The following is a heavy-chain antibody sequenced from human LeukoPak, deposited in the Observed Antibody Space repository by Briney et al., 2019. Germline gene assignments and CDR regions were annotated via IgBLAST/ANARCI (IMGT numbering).Heavy chain of an antibody. CDR2: IYTSGST. Sequence: PSQTLSLTCTVSGGSISSGSYYWSWIRQPAGKGLEWIGRIYTSGSTNYNPSLKSRVTISVDTSKNQFSLKLSSVTAADTAVYYCARDNGDSRADAFDIWGQGTMVTVSS. CDR1: GGSISSGSYY. V-gene: IGHV4-61*02. CDR3: ARDNGDSRADAFDI. J-gene: IGHJ3*02.